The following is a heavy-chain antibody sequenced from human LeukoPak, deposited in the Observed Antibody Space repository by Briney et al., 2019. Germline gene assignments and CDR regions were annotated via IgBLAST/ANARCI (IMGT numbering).Heavy chain of an antibody. CDR1: GYSISSGYY. Sequence: PSETLSLTCTVSGYSISSGYYWGWIRQPPGKGLEWIGSIYHSGSTYYNPSLKSRVTISVDTSKNQFSLKLSSVTAADTAVYYCARDGIAAAGTSGYFDYWGQGTLVTVSS. J-gene: IGHJ4*02. CDR2: IYHSGST. V-gene: IGHV4-38-2*02. CDR3: ARDGIAAAGTSGYFDY. D-gene: IGHD6-13*01.